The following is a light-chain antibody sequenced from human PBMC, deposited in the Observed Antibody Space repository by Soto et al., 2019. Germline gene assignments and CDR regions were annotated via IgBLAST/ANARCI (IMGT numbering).Light chain of an antibody. J-gene: IGLJ2*01. CDR3: SSYTSSSTVV. V-gene: IGLV2-14*03. CDR1: SSDVGGYNY. Sequence: QSALTQPASVSGSPGQSITISCTGTSSDVGGYNYVSWYQHHPGKAPKLMFYDVGNRPSGVSNRFSGSKSGNTASLTISGLQAEDEADYYCSSYTSSSTVVFGGGTKLTVL. CDR2: DVG.